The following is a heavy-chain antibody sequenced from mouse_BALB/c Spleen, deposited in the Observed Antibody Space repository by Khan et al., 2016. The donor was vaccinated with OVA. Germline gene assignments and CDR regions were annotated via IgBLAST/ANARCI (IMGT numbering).Heavy chain of an antibody. Sequence: EVMLVESGGGLVQPGGSRKLSCAASGFTFSSFGMHWVRQAPEKGLEWVAYISSGSSSIYYADTVKGRFTISRDNPKNTLFLQMTSLRSEDTAMYYCAREDYGQWYFDVWGAGTTVTVPS. CDR2: ISSGSSSI. J-gene: IGHJ1*01. CDR3: AREDYGQWYFDV. D-gene: IGHD1-1*02. V-gene: IGHV5-17*02. CDR1: GFTFSSFG.